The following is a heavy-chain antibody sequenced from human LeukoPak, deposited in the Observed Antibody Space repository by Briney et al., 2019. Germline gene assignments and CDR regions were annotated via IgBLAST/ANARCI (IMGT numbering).Heavy chain of an antibody. Sequence: PGGSLRLSCAASGFSFSRFEMSWVRQAPGKGLEWVSYISGSGSIIYYADSVRGRFTISRDNANNSLYLQMNSLRAEDTAVYFCARDPRAHHDSRGHYYGADYWGQGTLVTVSS. D-gene: IGHD3-22*01. CDR1: GFSFSRFE. CDR3: ARDPRAHHDSRGHYYGADY. J-gene: IGHJ4*02. V-gene: IGHV3-48*03. CDR2: ISGSGSII.